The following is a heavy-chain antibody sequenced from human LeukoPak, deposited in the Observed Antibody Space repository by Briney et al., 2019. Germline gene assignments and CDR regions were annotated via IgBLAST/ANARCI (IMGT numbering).Heavy chain of an antibody. Sequence: PSETLSLTCTVSGYSISSGYYWGWIRQPPGKGLEWIGYIYYSGTTNYNPSLKSRVTISVDTSKNQFSLKLSSVTAADTAVYYCASDPYGGIDYWGQGTLVTVSS. CDR2: IYYSGTT. CDR1: GYSISSGYY. V-gene: IGHV4-61*01. J-gene: IGHJ4*02. D-gene: IGHD3-16*01. CDR3: ASDPYGGIDY.